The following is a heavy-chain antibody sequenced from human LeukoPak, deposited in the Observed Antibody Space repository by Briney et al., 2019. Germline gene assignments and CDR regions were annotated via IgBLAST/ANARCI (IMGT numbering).Heavy chain of an antibody. D-gene: IGHD5-24*01. J-gene: IGHJ3*02. CDR1: GGSISSSSYY. CDR3: ARDGYNGDDAFDI. CDR2: IYYSGST. V-gene: IGHV4-39*07. Sequence: PSETLSLTCTVSGGSISSSSYYWGWIRQPPGKGLEWIGSIYYSGSTYYNPSLKSRVTISVDTSKNQFSLKLSSVTAADTAVYYCARDGYNGDDAFDIWGQGTMVTVSS.